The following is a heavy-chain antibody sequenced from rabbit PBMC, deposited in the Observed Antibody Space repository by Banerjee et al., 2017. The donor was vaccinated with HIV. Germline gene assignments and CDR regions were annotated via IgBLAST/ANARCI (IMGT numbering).Heavy chain of an antibody. Sequence: QEQLEESGGDLVKPEGSLTLTCTASGFSFSSSYCICWVRQAPGKGLEWIGCIYTGDGSTYYASWVNGRITISKTSSTTVTLQMTSPTAADTATYFCARSAGSAGYQINLWGPGTLVTVS. J-gene: IGHJ4*01. D-gene: IGHD4-1*01. V-gene: IGHV1S45*01. CDR1: GFSFSSSYC. CDR2: IYTGDGST. CDR3: ARSAGSAGYQINL.